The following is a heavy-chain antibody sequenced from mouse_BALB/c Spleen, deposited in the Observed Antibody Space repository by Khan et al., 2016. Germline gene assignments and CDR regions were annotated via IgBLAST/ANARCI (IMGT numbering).Heavy chain of an antibody. CDR3: ARRDSSGYVDYAMDY. CDR1: GYSSTSYW. CDR2: IDPSDSET. J-gene: IGHJ4*01. V-gene: IGHV1S126*01. Sequence: QVQLQQSGPQLVRPGASVKISCKASGYSSTSYWMHWVKQRPGQGLEWIGMIDPSDSETRLNQKFKDKATLTVDKSSSTAYMQLSSPTSEDSAVYYCARRDSSGYVDYAMDYWGQGTSVTVSS. D-gene: IGHD3-2*01.